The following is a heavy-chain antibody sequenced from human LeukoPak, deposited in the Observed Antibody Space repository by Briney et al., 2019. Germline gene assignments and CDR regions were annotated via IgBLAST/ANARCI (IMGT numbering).Heavy chain of an antibody. CDR3: ASEMYSSSWYAYYFDY. D-gene: IGHD6-13*01. J-gene: IGHJ4*02. Sequence: SETPSLTCAVYGGSFSGYYWSWIRQPPGKGLEWIGEINHSGSTNYNPSLKSRVTISVDTSKNQFSLKLSSVTAADTAVYYCASEMYSSSWYAYYFDYWGQGTLVTVSS. V-gene: IGHV4-34*01. CDR2: INHSGST. CDR1: GGSFSGYY.